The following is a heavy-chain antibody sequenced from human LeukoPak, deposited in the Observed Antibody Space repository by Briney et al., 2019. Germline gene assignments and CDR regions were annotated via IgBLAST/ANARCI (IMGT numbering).Heavy chain of an antibody. CDR2: INHSGST. V-gene: IGHV4-34*01. J-gene: IGHJ4*02. CDR1: GGSFSGYY. CDR3: AFGYYYDSSGYYSDY. Sequence: SETLSLTCAVYGGSFSGYYWSWIRQPPGKGLEWIEEINHSGSTNYNPSLKSRVTISVDTSKNQFSLKLSSVTAADTAVYYCAFGYYYDSSGYYSDYWGQGTLVTVSS. D-gene: IGHD3-22*01.